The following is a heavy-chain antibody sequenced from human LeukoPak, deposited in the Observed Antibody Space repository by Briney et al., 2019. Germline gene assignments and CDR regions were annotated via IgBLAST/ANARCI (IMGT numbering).Heavy chain of an antibody. J-gene: IGHJ4*02. V-gene: IGHV3-74*01. CDR1: GLTFSRYW. CDR2: INGDGSST. Sequence: GGSLRLSCAASGLTFSRYWMHWVRQAPGRGLVWVSRINGDGSSTNYADSVKGRFTISRDNAKNTLYLQMNSLRAEDTAVYYCASDSNYACNYWGQGTLVTVSS. D-gene: IGHD4-11*01. CDR3: ASDSNYACNY.